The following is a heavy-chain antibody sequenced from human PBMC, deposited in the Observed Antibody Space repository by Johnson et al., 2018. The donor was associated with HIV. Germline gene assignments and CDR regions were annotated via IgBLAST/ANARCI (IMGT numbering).Heavy chain of an antibody. CDR1: GFTFSSYG. Sequence: QVQLVESGGGVVQPGGSLRLSCAASGFTFSSYGMHWVRRTPGKGLEWVAFIRYDGSDKSYADSVKGRFTISRDNSKNTLHRQMNSLRAEDPAVDYCAKVWSGDGRGTNEAFDIWGQGTMVTVSS. CDR2: IRYDGSDK. V-gene: IGHV3-30*02. CDR3: AKVWSGDGRGTNEAFDI. D-gene: IGHD3-10*01. J-gene: IGHJ3*02.